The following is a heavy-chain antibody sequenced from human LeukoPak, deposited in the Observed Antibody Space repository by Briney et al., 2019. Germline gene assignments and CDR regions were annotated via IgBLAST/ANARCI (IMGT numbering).Heavy chain of an antibody. CDR1: GYSIRSAYY. CDR3: ARGPYSYDSSGAFDI. Sequence: SETLSLTCTVSGYSIRSAYYWGWIRQPPGKGLEWIGSIYHSGTLYYNPSLKSRVTISVDTSKNQFSLKLSSVTAADTAVYFCARGPYSYDSSGAFDIWGQGTMVTVSS. D-gene: IGHD3-22*01. J-gene: IGHJ3*02. V-gene: IGHV4-38-2*02. CDR2: IYHSGTL.